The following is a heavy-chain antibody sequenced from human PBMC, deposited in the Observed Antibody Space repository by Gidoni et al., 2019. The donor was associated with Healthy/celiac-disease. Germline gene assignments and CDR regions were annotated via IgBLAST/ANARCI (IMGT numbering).Heavy chain of an antibody. D-gene: IGHD5-18*01. CDR2: ISWNSGSI. J-gene: IGHJ4*02. CDR3: ARGRYSYGSPFFDY. Sequence: EVQLVASGGGLAQPGRSLRLSCAASGFTFDDYAMHWVRQAPGKGLECVSGISWNSGSIGYADSVKGRFTISRDNAKNSLYLQMNSLRAEDTALYYCARGRYSYGSPFFDYWGQGTLVTVSS. CDR1: GFTFDDYA. V-gene: IGHV3-9*01.